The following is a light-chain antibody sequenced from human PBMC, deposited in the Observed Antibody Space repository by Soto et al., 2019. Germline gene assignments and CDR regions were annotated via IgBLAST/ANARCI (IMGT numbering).Light chain of an antibody. Sequence: AIRMSQSPSSLSASTGDRVTITCRASQGISSYLAWYQQKPGKAPHLLIYDASTLQGGVPSRLSGSGSGTEFTLTVTSLQPEDFATYFCQQYDTYSTFGHGTKVDI. CDR1: QGISSY. CDR2: DAS. J-gene: IGKJ1*01. V-gene: IGKV1-8*01. CDR3: QQYDTYST.